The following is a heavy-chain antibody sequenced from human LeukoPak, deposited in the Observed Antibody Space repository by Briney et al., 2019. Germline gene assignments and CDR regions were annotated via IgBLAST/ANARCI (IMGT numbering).Heavy chain of an antibody. J-gene: IGHJ4*02. CDR2: IIPIFGTA. V-gene: IGHV1-69*13. D-gene: IGHD4-17*01. CDR3: ARDYDYGDYYFDY. Sequence: GASVKVSCKASGGTFSSYAISWVRQAPGQGLEWMGGIIPIFGTANYAQKFQGRVTITADESTSTAYMELSSLRSEDTAVYYCARDYDYGDYYFDYWGQETPVTVSS. CDR1: GGTFSSYA.